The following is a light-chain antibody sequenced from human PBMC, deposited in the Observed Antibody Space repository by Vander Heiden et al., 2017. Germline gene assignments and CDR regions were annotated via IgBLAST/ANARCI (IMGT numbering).Light chain of an antibody. CDR2: DVA. CDR3: CAYAGSYVYV. V-gene: IGLV2-11*01. Sequence: QSALTQPRSVSGSPGQSVTISCTGTSSDVGGYNYVSWYQQHQGKAPKLTIYDVAQRPSGVPDRFSGSKSGNTASLTISGLQAEDEAYYYCCAYAGSYVYVFGTGTTVTVL. J-gene: IGLJ1*01. CDR1: SSDVGGYNY.